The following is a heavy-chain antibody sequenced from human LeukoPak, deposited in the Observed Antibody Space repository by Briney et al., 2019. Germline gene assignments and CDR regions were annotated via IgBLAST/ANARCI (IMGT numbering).Heavy chain of an antibody. V-gene: IGHV1-46*01. Sequence: ASVKVSCEASGYTFTNYYVHWVRQAPGQGLEWMGIVNPSGGSTTYAPNFQGRVTMTRDTSTNTVYMEPSSLRSEDTAVYYCVRELNVVAALWGQGTPVTVSS. CDR2: VNPSGGST. J-gene: IGHJ4*02. CDR1: GYTFTNYY. D-gene: IGHD2-15*01. CDR3: VRELNVVAAL.